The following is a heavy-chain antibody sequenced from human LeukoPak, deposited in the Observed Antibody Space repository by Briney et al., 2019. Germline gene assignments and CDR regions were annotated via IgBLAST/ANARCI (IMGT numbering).Heavy chain of an antibody. CDR1: GGSISSYY. J-gene: IGHJ5*02. V-gene: IGHV4-59*01. D-gene: IGHD5-12*01. CDR3: ARDPSIVAIGLGFDP. CDR2: IYYSGST. Sequence: SETLSLTCTVSGGSISSYYWSWIRQPPGKGLEWIGYIYYSGSTNYNPSLKSRVTISVDTSKNQFSLKLSSVTAADTAVYYCARDPSIVAIGLGFDPWGQGTLVTVSS.